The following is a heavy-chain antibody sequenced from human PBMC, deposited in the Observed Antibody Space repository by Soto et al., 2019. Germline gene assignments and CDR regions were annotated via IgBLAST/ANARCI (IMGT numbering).Heavy chain of an antibody. Sequence: ASVKVSCKVSGYTLTELSMHWVRQAPGKGLEWMGGFDPEDGETIYAQKFQGRVTMTEDTSTDTAYMELSSLRSEDTAVYYCATEGWAQTMFGVRGMDVWGQGTTVTVSS. CDR2: FDPEDGET. CDR1: GYTLTELS. J-gene: IGHJ6*02. D-gene: IGHD3-10*02. V-gene: IGHV1-24*01. CDR3: ATEGWAQTMFGVRGMDV.